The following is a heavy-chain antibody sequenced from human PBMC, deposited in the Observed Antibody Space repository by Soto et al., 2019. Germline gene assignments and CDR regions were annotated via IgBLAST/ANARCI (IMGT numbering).Heavy chain of an antibody. D-gene: IGHD2-2*01. CDR2: INHSGST. CDR1: GGSFSGYY. V-gene: IGHV4-34*01. CDR3: ACFIVVLPVSWIDP. J-gene: IGHJ5*02. Sequence: SSETLSLTCAVYGGSFSGYYWSWIRQPPGKGLEWIGEINHSGSTNYNPSLKSRVTISVDTSKNQFSLKLSSVTAADTAVYYCACFIVVLPVSWIDPWGQGTLVTVSS.